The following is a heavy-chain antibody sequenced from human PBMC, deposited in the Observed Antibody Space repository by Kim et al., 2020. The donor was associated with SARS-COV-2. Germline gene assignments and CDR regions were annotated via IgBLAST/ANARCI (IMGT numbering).Heavy chain of an antibody. CDR3: ARDGRWPIDAFDI. J-gene: IGHJ3*02. CDR2: ISTGGIT. V-gene: IGHV3-23*01. D-gene: IGHD1-26*01. CDR1: RFIFSNYA. Sequence: GGSLRLSCAASRFIFSNYALSWVRQAPGKGLEWVSAISTGGITYYADSVKGRFTISRDTSKNTVYLQMNSLRAEDTAVYYCARDGRWPIDAFDIWGQGT.